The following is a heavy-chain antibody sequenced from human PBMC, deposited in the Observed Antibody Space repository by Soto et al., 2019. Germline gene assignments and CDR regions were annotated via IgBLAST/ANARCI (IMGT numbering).Heavy chain of an antibody. CDR1: GGSISSGGYY. CDR3: ARAPIVVVPAARKYYFDY. Sequence: PSETLSLTCTVSGGSISSGGYYWSWIRQHPGKGLEWTGYIYYSGSTYYNPSLKSRVTISVDTSKNQFSLKLSSVTAADTAVYYCARAPIVVVPAARKYYFDYWGQGTLVTVSS. V-gene: IGHV4-31*03. CDR2: IYYSGST. D-gene: IGHD2-2*01. J-gene: IGHJ4*02.